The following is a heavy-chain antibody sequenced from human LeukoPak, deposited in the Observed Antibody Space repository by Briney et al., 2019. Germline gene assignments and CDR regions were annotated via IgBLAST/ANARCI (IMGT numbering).Heavy chain of an antibody. Sequence: GGSLRLSCAASGFTFSSYSMNWVRQAPGKGLEWVSYISSSSSTIYYADSVKGRFTISRDNAKNSLYLQMNSLRAEDTAVYYCARDSGGYDSSGYPRYWFDYWGQGTLVTVSS. CDR2: ISSSSSTI. CDR3: ARDSGGYDSSGYPRYWFDY. V-gene: IGHV3-48*04. D-gene: IGHD3-22*01. J-gene: IGHJ4*02. CDR1: GFTFSSYS.